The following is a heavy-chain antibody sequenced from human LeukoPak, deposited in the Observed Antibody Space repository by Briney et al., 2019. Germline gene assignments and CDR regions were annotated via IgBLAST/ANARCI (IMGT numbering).Heavy chain of an antibody. CDR1: GGSFSGYY. V-gene: IGHV4-59*01. CDR3: ARAGSTLLWFGELQYYFDY. D-gene: IGHD3-10*01. CDR2: IYYSGST. J-gene: IGHJ4*02. Sequence: SETLSLTCAVYGGSFSGYYWSWIRQPPGKGLEWIGYIYYSGSTNYNPSLKSRVTISVDTSKNQFSLKLSSVTAADTAVYYCARAGSTLLWFGELQYYFDYWGQGTLVTVSS.